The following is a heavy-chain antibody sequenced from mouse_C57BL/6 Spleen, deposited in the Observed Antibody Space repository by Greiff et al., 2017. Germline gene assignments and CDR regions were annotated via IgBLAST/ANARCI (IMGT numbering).Heavy chain of an antibody. V-gene: IGHV1-53*01. CDR2: INPSNGGT. D-gene: IGHD1-1*01. CDR1: GYTFTSYW. J-gene: IGHJ3*01. Sequence: VQLQQPGTELVKPGASVKLSCKASGYTFTSYWMHWVKQRPGQGLEWIGNINPSNGGTNYNEKFKSKATLTVDKSSSTAYMQLSSLTSEDSAVYYCARFPIYYYGSSFAWFAYWGQGTLVTVAA. CDR3: ARFPIYYYGSSFAWFAY.